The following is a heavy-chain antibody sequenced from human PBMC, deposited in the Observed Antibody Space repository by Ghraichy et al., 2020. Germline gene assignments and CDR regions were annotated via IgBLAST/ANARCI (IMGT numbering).Heavy chain of an antibody. CDR3: ARELRSWDSSSTPSRY. V-gene: IGHV3-21*01. CDR2: ISSSSSYI. D-gene: IGHD6-6*01. CDR1: GFTFSSYS. J-gene: IGHJ4*02. Sequence: GGSLRLSCAASGFTFSSYSMNWVRQAPGKGLEWVSSISSSSSYIYYADSVKGRFTISRDNAKNSLYLQMNSLRAEDTAVYYCARELRSWDSSSTPSRYWGQGTLVTVSS.